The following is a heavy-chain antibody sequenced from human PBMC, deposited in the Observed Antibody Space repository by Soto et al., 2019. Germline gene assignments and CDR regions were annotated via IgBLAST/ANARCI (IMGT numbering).Heavy chain of an antibody. CDR1: GGSISSFY. J-gene: IGHJ3*02. CDR2: VYRNGHT. V-gene: IGHV4-4*07. Sequence: PSETLSLTCSVSGGSISSFYWNWIRQPAGKGLEWIGRVYRNGHTDYNPSLNSRVTMSVDTSKHQFSLQLSSVTAADTARYYCARGPSTSSIGTFDIWGQGTMLTVSS. CDR3: ARGPSTSSIGTFDI. D-gene: IGHD6-6*01.